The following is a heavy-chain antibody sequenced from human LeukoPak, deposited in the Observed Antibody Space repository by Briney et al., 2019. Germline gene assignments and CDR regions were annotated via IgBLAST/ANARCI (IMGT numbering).Heavy chain of an antibody. J-gene: IGHJ4*02. V-gene: IGHV3-72*01. Sequence: PGGSLRLSCAASGFTFSDHYMDWVRQTPGKGLEWVGRCRDKAYSYTTEYAASVKGRFTISRDDSKSIAYLQMDSLKTDDTAVYFCTRDYGDYKGDYWGQGTLVTVSS. D-gene: IGHD4-17*01. CDR3: TRDYGDYKGDY. CDR2: CRDKAYSYTT. CDR1: GFTFSDHY.